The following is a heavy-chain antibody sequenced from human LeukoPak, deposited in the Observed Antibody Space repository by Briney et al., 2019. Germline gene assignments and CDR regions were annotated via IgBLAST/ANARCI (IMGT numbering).Heavy chain of an antibody. Sequence: GGSLRLSCEASGFTFSSYAMSWVRQAPGKGLEWVSAISGSGGSTYYADSVKGRFTISRDNSKNTLYLQMNSLRDKDTAVYYCAKDLWCSSSWSPYYCYGMDVWGKGTTVTVSS. CDR3: AKDLWCSSSWSPYYCYGMDV. J-gene: IGHJ6*04. V-gene: IGHV3-23*01. CDR2: ISGSGGST. D-gene: IGHD6-13*01. CDR1: GFTFSSYA.